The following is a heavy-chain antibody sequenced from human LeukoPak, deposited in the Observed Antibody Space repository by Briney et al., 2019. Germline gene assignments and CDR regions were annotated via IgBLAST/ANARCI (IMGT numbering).Heavy chain of an antibody. CDR3: TRHHQGAVGATDY. D-gene: IGHD1-26*01. CDR1: GFTFSGSA. CDR2: IRSKANSYAT. V-gene: IGHV3-73*01. J-gene: IGHJ4*02. Sequence: GGSLRLSCAASGFTFSGSAMHWVRQASGEGLEWVGRIRSKANSYATAYAASVKGRFTTSRDDSKNTAYLQMNSLKTEDTAVYYCTRHHQGAVGATDYWGQGTLVTVSS.